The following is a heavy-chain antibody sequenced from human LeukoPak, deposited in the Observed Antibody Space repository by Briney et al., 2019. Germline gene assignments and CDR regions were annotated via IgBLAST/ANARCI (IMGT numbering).Heavy chain of an antibody. CDR2: IYWDGDK. CDR1: GFSINTNGMG. CDR3: AHSRGGKETGYFDY. Sequence: ESGPTLVNPTQTLTLTCTFSGFSINTNGMGVGWIRQPPGKALEWLALIYWDGDKRYSPSMKTRLTITKDTSKNQVVLTVTNMDPVDTATYYCAHSRGGKETGYFDYWGQGTLVTVSS. D-gene: IGHD4-23*01. J-gene: IGHJ4*02. V-gene: IGHV2-5*02.